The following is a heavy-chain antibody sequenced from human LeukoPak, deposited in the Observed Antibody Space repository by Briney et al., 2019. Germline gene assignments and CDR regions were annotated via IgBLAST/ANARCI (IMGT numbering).Heavy chain of an antibody. CDR2: MSRTADRI. V-gene: IGHV3-48*03. CDR3: ATRLPFTGYKN. Sequence: GGSLRLSCAASGFTFSSYAMSWVRQAPGKRPEWISYMSRTADRIDHADSVKGRFTMSRDNAKNSVYLQMNSLRVDDTAIYYCATRLPFTGYKNWGQGTLVTVSS. D-gene: IGHD5-24*01. CDR1: GFTFSSYA. J-gene: IGHJ4*01.